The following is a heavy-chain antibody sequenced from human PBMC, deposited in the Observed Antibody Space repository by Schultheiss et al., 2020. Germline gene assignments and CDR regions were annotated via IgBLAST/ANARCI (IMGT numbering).Heavy chain of an antibody. V-gene: IGHV4-59*12. D-gene: IGHD4-17*01. J-gene: IGHJ4*02. Sequence: SETLSLTCTVSGGSISSYYWSWIRQPPGKGLEWIGYIYYSGSTNYNPSLKSRVTISVDTSKNQFSLKLSSVTAADTAVYYCARVNDGDYGAFDYWGQGTLVTVSS. CDR2: IYYSGST. CDR3: ARVNDGDYGAFDY. CDR1: GGSISSYY.